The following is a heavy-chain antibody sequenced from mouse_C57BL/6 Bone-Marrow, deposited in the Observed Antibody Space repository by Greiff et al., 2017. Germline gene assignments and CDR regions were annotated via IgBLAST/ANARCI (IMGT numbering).Heavy chain of an antibody. V-gene: IGHV1-53*01. J-gene: IGHJ4*01. CDR3: ATSINYCYYYAMDY. D-gene: IGHD2-1*01. Sequence: QVQLQQPGTELVKPGASVKLSCKASGYTFTSYWMHWVKQRPGQGLEWIGNINPSNGGTNHNEKFKSKATLTVDKSSSTAYMQLSSLTSEDSSVYYCATSINYCYYYAMDYWGQGTSVTVSS. CDR1: GYTFTSYW. CDR2: INPSNGGT.